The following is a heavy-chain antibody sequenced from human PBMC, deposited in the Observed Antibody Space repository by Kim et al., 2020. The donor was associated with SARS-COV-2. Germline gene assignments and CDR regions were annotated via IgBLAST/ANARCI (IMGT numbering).Heavy chain of an antibody. CDR3: ATDGITGNFDY. J-gene: IGHJ4*02. V-gene: IGHV1-24*01. D-gene: IGHD1-20*01. Sequence: IDAQKFQGRVTMTEDTSTDTAYMELSSLRSEDTAVYYCATDGITGNFDYWGQGTLVTVSS.